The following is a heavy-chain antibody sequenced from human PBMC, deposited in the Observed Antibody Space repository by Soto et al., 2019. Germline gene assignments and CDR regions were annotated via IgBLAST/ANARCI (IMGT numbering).Heavy chain of an antibody. D-gene: IGHD4-4*01. CDR2: MSSSGSAT. J-gene: IGHJ4*01. V-gene: IGHV3-11*01. CDR3: VTDKYSNYANYFHP. Sequence: GGSLRPFAVVSGLTFRDYYLGTIRQAPGKGLEWVSYMSSSGSATYYAAAVTGRFTICRDNVQNSLYLQITRPRTEDTGIYYGVTDKYSNYANYFHPRGHGSLIT. CDR1: GLTFRDYY.